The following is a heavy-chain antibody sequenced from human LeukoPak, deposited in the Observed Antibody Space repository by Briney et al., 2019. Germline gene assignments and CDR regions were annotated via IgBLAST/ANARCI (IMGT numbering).Heavy chain of an antibody. V-gene: IGHV1-46*01. CDR1: GYTFTDYY. J-gene: IGHJ4*02. CDR2: INPSGGST. D-gene: IGHD6-13*01. Sequence: ASVKVSCKASGYTFTDYYMHWVRQAPGQGLEWMGIINPSGGSTSYAQKFQGRVTMTRDTSTSTVYMELSSLRSEDTAVYYCARDHEVIAARYYFDYWGQGTLVTVSS. CDR3: ARDHEVIAARYYFDY.